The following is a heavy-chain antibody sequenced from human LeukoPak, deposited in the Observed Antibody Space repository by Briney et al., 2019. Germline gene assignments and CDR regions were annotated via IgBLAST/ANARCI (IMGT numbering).Heavy chain of an antibody. CDR2: IYTGGST. CDR3: ARGSSGWSNSWFDP. Sequence: SETLSLTCAVYGGSFSSYYWSWIRQPAGKGLEWIGHIYTGGSTNYNPSLMSRVTMSVDTSKNQLSLKLNSVTAADTAVYYCARGSSGWSNSWFDPWGQGTLVTVSS. V-gene: IGHV4-59*10. D-gene: IGHD6-19*01. J-gene: IGHJ5*02. CDR1: GGSFSSYY.